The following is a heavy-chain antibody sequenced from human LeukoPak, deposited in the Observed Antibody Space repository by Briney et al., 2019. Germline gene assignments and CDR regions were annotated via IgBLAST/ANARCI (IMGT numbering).Heavy chain of an antibody. CDR3: TTDYGSSISSYYYYGMDV. D-gene: IGHD2-21*01. CDR1: GFTFGNAW. V-gene: IGHV3-15*07. CDR2: IKSKAYGGTT. Sequence: GGSLRLSCAASGFTFGNAWMNWVRQAPGKGLEWVGRIKSKAYGGTTDYAAPVKGRFTISRDDSKNTLYLQMNSLKTEDTAVYYCTTDYGSSISSYYYYGMDVWGQGTTVIVSS. J-gene: IGHJ6*02.